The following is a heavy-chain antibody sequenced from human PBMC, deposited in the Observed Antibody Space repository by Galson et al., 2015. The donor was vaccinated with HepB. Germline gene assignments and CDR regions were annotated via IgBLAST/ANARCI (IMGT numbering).Heavy chain of an antibody. V-gene: IGHV1-24*01. J-gene: IGHJ4*02. CDR3: ATKGTEYSGYDAEFDY. D-gene: IGHD5-12*01. CDR2: FDPEDGET. CDR1: GYTLTELS. Sequence: SVKVSCKVSGYTLTELSMHWVRQAPGKGLEWMGGFDPEDGETIYAQKFQGRVTMTEDTSTDTAYMELSSLRSDDTAVYYCATKGTEYSGYDAEFDYWGQGTLVTVSS.